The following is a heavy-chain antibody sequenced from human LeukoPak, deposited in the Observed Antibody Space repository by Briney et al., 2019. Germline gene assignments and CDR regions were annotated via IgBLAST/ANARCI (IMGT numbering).Heavy chain of an antibody. CDR1: GFTFSSYA. J-gene: IGHJ5*02. Sequence: GGSLRLSCAASGFTFSSYAMSWVRQAPGKGLEWVSSISGSGGNTNYADSVKGRFTISRDNSKNTLYLQMNSLRTEDTALYYCARDTRLGYCSNTKCYASWFDPWGQGTLATVSS. V-gene: IGHV3-23*01. D-gene: IGHD2-2*01. CDR2: ISGSGGNT. CDR3: ARDTRLGYCSNTKCYASWFDP.